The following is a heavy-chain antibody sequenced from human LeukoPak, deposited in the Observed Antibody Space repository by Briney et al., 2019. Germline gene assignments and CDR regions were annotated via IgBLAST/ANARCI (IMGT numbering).Heavy chain of an antibody. Sequence: RPGRSRRLSCAASGFTFSSYGMHWVRQAPGKGLEWVSAISGSGGSTYYADSVKGRFTISRDNSKNTLYLQMNSLRAEDRAVYYCAKGGSTTGKGGRITMIVVAPYYFDYWGQGTLVTVSS. J-gene: IGHJ4*02. CDR2: ISGSGGST. CDR1: GFTFSSYG. V-gene: IGHV3-23*01. CDR3: AKGGSTTGKGGRITMIVVAPYYFDY. D-gene: IGHD3-22*01.